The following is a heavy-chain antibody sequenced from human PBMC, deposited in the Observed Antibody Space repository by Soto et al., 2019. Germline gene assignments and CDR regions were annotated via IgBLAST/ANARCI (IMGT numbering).Heavy chain of an antibody. CDR2: ISYSGST. CDR3: ARHASGPGGHNWFDP. Sequence: SETLSLTCTVSGGSISSYYWSWIRQPPGKGLEWIGYISYSGSTNYNPSLKSRVTITVDTSKNQFSQKLSSVTAADTAVYYCARHASGPGGHNWFDPWGQGTLVTVSS. CDR1: GGSISSYY. D-gene: IGHD2-8*02. J-gene: IGHJ5*02. V-gene: IGHV4-59*08.